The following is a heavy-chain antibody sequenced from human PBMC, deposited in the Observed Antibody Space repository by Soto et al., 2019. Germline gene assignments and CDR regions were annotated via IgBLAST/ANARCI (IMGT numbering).Heavy chain of an antibody. Sequence: QVQLVQSGAEVKKPGASVKVSCKTSGYTFTSYDIHWVRQATGQRLEWMGWMNPNNGYTDYAQKFQGRVTMTRDTSLSTAYMELSSLTSDDTAVYYCARGRGWRDYWGQGTLVTVSS. CDR1: GYTFTSYD. J-gene: IGHJ4*02. D-gene: IGHD6-19*01. V-gene: IGHV1-8*01. CDR2: MNPNNGYT. CDR3: ARGRGWRDY.